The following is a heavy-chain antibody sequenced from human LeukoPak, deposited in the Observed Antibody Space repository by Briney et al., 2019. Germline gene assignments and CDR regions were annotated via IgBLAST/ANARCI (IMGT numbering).Heavy chain of an antibody. J-gene: IGHJ6*03. V-gene: IGHV3-23*01. CDR2: ISGSGGST. D-gene: IGHD3-3*01. CDR1: GFTFSSYA. CDR3: AKDLRREKEWLLVYYYYYMDV. Sequence: AGTLRLSCAVSGFTFSSYAMRGVRQASGDGLEWVSAISGSGGSTYYADSLKGRFTISRDNSKNTLYLQMNSLRAEDTAVYYCAKDLRREKEWLLVYYYYYMDVWGKGTTVTVYS.